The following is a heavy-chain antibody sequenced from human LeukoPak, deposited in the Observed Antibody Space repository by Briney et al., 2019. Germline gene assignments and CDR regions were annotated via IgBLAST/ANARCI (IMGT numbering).Heavy chain of an antibody. J-gene: IGHJ4*02. Sequence: GGSLRLSCAASGFTFNSYWVSWVRQAPGKGLEWVANIKQDGGEKNYVDSVKGRFTISRDNAKNSLYLQMNSLRAEDTAVYYCARDTSGPEYWGQGTLVTVSS. CDR2: IKQDGGEK. CDR1: GFTFNSYW. D-gene: IGHD1-26*01. CDR3: ARDTSGPEY. V-gene: IGHV3-7*01.